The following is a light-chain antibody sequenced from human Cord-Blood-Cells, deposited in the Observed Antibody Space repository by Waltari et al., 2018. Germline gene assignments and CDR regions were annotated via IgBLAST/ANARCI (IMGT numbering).Light chain of an antibody. CDR2: DAA. J-gene: IGKJ3*01. Sequence: EIVLTQSPATLSLSPGEIAPLSCRASQSVSSYLAWYQQKPGQAPRLRIYDAANRATGIPARFSGSGSGTDFTLTISSLGPEDFAVYYCQQRSNWPPTFGPVTKVDIK. CDR1: QSVSSY. CDR3: QQRSNWPPT. V-gene: IGKV3-11*01.